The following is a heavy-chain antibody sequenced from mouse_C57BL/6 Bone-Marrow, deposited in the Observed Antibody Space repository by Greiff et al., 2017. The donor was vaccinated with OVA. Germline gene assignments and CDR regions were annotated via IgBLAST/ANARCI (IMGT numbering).Heavy chain of an antibody. V-gene: IGHV14-4*01. CDR1: GFNIKDDY. CDR3: TSYYYGSSPYDY. J-gene: IGHJ2*01. CDR2: LDPENGDT. D-gene: IGHD1-1*01. Sequence: VQLKESGAELVRPGASVKLSCTASGFNIKDDYMHWVKQRPEQGLEWIGWLDPENGDTEYASKFQGKATITADTSSNTAYLQLSSLTSEDTAVYYCTSYYYGSSPYDYWGQGTTLTVSS.